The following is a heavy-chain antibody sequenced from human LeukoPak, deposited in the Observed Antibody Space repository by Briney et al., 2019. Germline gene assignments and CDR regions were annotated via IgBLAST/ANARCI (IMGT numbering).Heavy chain of an antibody. CDR1: GFTFSSYS. CDR3: AKDQGLLSWSDAFDI. J-gene: IGHJ3*02. V-gene: IGHV3-21*04. Sequence: GGSLRLSCAASGFTFSSYSMNWVRQAPGKGLEWVSSISSRSSYIHYADSVKGRFTISRDNSKNTLYLQMNSLRAEDTAVYYCAKDQGLLSWSDAFDIWGQGTMVTVSS. CDR2: ISSRSSYI. D-gene: IGHD6-13*01.